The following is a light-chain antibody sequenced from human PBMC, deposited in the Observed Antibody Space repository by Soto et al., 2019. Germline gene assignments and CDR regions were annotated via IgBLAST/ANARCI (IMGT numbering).Light chain of an antibody. CDR2: DAS. V-gene: IGKV1-5*01. J-gene: IGKJ1*01. CDR3: QQYDTFPRT. CDR1: QNINKW. Sequence: DIRMTQSPSSLSASVGDRVTITCRASQNINKWLVWYQQKPGKAPKFLIYDASTLETGVPSRFSGSGSGTEFTLTISSLQPDDFATFYCQQYDTFPRTFGQGTKVDIK.